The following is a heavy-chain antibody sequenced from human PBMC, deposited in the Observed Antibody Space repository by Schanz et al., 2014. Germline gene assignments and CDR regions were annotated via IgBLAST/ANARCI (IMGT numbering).Heavy chain of an antibody. CDR1: GFSFSSYA. CDR2: ISDSGTYT. J-gene: IGHJ4*02. D-gene: IGHD6-19*01. Sequence: VQLLESGGGLVEPGGSLRLSCAASGFSFSSYAMGWVRQARGKGLEWLSYISDSGTYTNYADSVKGRFTISRDNAKSSLYLQMNSLRVEDTAVYYCAASSGWHPSTDYWGQGTLVTVSS. CDR3: AASSGWHPSTDY. V-gene: IGHV3-11*03.